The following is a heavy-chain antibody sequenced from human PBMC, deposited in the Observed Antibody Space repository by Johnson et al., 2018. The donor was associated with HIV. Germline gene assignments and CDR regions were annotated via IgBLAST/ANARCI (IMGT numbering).Heavy chain of an antibody. CDR3: AKDFYTSSWTNDAFDI. CDR2: IRYDGSNK. Sequence: QVQLVESGGGVVQPGGSLRLSCAASGFTFSSYGMHWVRQAPGKGLEWVAFIRYDGSNKYYADSVKGRFTISRDNSKNTLYLQMNSLRAEDTAVYYCAKDFYTSSWTNDAFDIWGQGTMVTVSS. J-gene: IGHJ3*02. V-gene: IGHV3-30*02. D-gene: IGHD6-13*01. CDR1: GFTFSSYG.